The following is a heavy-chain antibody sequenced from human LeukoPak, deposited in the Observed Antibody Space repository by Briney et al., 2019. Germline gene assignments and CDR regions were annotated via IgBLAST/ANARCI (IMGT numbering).Heavy chain of an antibody. D-gene: IGHD6-13*01. J-gene: IGHJ3*02. Sequence: PGGSLRLSCAASGFTFSSFAMSWVRRAPGQGLDWISAISGCSDNTYYADSLKGRVTISRDNSTNTLDLHMSSLTADATAVYYCANMQLVKGVFEIWGQGTRVTVSS. CDR2: ISGCSDNT. V-gene: IGHV3-23*01. CDR3: ANMQLVKGVFEI. CDR1: GFTFSSFA.